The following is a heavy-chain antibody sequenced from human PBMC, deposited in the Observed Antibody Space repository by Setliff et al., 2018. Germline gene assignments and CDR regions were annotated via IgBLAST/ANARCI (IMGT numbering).Heavy chain of an antibody. J-gene: IGHJ4*02. CDR2: IRSKLYRGTT. D-gene: IGHD3-22*01. CDR1: GFNFDDYA. Sequence: GGSLRLSCTTSGFNFDDYAMSWVRQAPGKGLEWVGFIRSKLYRGTTQYAASVKGRFSISRDDSKSIAYLQMNSLKIEDTAVYYCTRDFWPESSGFAFGQWGQGTLVTVSS. CDR3: TRDFWPESSGFAFGQ. V-gene: IGHV3-49*04.